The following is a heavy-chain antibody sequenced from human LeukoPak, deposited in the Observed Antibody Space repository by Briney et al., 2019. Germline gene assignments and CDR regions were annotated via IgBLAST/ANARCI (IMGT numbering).Heavy chain of an antibody. CDR1: GGSFSGYY. V-gene: IGHV4-34*01. CDR2: INHSGST. D-gene: IGHD6-13*01. Sequence: SETLSLTCAVYGGSFSGYYWSWIRQPPGKGLEWIGEINHSGSTNYNPSLKSRVTISVGTSKNQFSLKLSSVTAADTAVYYCARFSPSAAGTNYYYYYGMDVWGQGTTVTVSS. CDR3: ARFSPSAAGTNYYYYYGMDV. J-gene: IGHJ6*02.